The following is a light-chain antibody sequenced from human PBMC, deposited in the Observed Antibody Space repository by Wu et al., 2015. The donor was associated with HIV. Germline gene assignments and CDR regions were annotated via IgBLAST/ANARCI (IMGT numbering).Light chain of an antibody. CDR3: HQYGRSPPFT. CDR2: GGS. V-gene: IGKV3-20*01. Sequence: EIVLTQSPGTLSLSPGERATLSCRASESLSSTYLAWYQQKPGQPPRLLIYGGSRRATGIPDRFSGSGSGTDFSLTISRLEPEDFAVYYCHQYGRSPPFTFGPGTKWMSN. J-gene: IGKJ3*01. CDR1: ESLSSTY.